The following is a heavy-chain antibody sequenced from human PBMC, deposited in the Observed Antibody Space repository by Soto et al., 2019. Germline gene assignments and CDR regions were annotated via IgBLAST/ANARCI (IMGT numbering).Heavy chain of an antibody. D-gene: IGHD3-16*01. CDR1: GGSISSGGYY. J-gene: IGHJ5*02. Sequence: QVQLQESGPGLVKPSQTLSLTCTVSGGSISSGGYYWSWIRQHPGKGLEWIGYIYYRGSTYYNPPLKSRATISVDTSQNRCALKLSSVTAADTAVYYCARVGGINWFDPWGQGTLVTVSS. V-gene: IGHV4-31*03. CDR3: ARVGGINWFDP. CDR2: IYYRGST.